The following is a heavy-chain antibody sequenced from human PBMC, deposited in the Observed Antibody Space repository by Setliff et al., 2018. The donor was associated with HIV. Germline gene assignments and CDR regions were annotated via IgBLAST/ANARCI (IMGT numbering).Heavy chain of an antibody. Sequence: ASVKVSCKASGYTFSNHTIHWVRQAPGKRPEWMGWLDAGYGNTKYSQKLQGRVTITRDISASTAYMELSSLRSEDTAVHYCARSGLVYDDVLTGPPTDYWGQGTLVTVSS. J-gene: IGHJ4*02. D-gene: IGHD3-9*01. CDR1: GYTFSNHT. CDR2: LDAGYGNT. CDR3: ARSGLVYDDVLTGPPTDY. V-gene: IGHV1-3*01.